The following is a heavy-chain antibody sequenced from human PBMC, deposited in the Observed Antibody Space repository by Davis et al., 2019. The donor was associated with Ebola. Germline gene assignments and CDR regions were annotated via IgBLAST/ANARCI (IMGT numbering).Heavy chain of an antibody. V-gene: IGHV3-23*01. J-gene: IGHJ4*02. Sequence: GESLKISCPVSGFTFSNYNMNWVRQAPGKGLEWVSAISGSGGSTYYADSVKGRFTISRDNSKNTLYLQMNSLRAEDTAVYYCAKDRMGATRNSDYWGQGTLVTVSS. CDR3: AKDRMGATRNSDY. CDR2: ISGSGGST. D-gene: IGHD1-26*01. CDR1: GFTFSNYN.